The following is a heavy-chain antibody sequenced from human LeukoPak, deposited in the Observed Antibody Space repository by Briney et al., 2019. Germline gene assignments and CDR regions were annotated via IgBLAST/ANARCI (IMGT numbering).Heavy chain of an antibody. J-gene: IGHJ4*02. CDR2: IYSGGST. Sequence: GGSLRLSCAASGFTLSSNYMSWVRQAPGKGLEWVSVIYSGGSTYYADSVKGRFTISRDNSKNTLYLQMNSLRAEDTAVYYCARDRLWWEPYFDYWGQGTLVTVSS. CDR3: ARDRLWWEPYFDY. V-gene: IGHV3-53*01. D-gene: IGHD1-26*01. CDR1: GFTLSSNY.